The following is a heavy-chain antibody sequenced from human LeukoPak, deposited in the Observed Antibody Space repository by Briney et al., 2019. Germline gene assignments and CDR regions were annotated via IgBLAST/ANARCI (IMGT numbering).Heavy chain of an antibody. V-gene: IGHV3-7*01. D-gene: IGHD2-15*01. CDR1: GFTFSSYW. CDR2: INQDGSEK. J-gene: IGHJ4*02. Sequence: GGSLRLSCAASGFTFSSYWMSWVRQAPGKGLEWVANINQDGSEKNYVDSVRGRFTISRDNAENSLDLQMNSLRPEDTAVYYCARDAYCSGGSCYIYWGQGTLVTVSS. CDR3: ARDAYCSGGSCYIY.